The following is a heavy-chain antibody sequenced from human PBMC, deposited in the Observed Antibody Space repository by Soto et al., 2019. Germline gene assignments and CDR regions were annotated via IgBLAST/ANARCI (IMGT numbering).Heavy chain of an antibody. D-gene: IGHD3-10*01. CDR2: IDHSGNT. CDR3: ARALLRTMVRGHIDS. Sequence: SETLSLTCAVYGGSFSGYYWSWIRQFPGKGLEWIGEIDHSGNTNYNPSLKSRVTISVDTSKNQFSLKLSSVTAADTTVYYCARALLRTMVRGHIDSWGRGTLVTAPQ. J-gene: IGHJ4*02. CDR1: GGSFSGYY. V-gene: IGHV4-34*01.